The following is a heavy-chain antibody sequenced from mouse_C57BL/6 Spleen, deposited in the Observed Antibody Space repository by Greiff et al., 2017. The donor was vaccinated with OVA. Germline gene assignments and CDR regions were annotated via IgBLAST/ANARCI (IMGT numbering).Heavy chain of an antibody. CDR2: ISYDGSN. J-gene: IGHJ4*01. Sequence: EVQLQQSGPGLVKPSQSLSLTCSVTGYSITSGYYWNWIRQFPGNKLEWMGYISYDGSNNYNPSLKNRISITRDTSKNQFFLKLNSVTTEDTATYYCAREYYYGSPYAMDYWGQGTSVTVSS. CDR3: AREYYYGSPYAMDY. V-gene: IGHV3-6*01. D-gene: IGHD1-1*01. CDR1: GYSITSGYY.